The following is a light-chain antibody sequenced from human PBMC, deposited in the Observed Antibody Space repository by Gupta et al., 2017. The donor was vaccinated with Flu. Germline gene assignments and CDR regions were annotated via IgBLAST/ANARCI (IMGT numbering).Light chain of an antibody. J-gene: IGLJ3*02. CDR2: NTN. V-gene: IGLV7-43*01. CDR1: TGAVTSDHY. Sequence: QTVVTQEPSLTVSPGGTATLTCASSTGAVTSDHYPNWFQQKPGQAPRALIYNTNNKPSWTPARFSGSLLGGKAALTLSGVQPEDEAEYYCLLYYGGPWVFGGGTELTVL. CDR3: LLYYGGPWV.